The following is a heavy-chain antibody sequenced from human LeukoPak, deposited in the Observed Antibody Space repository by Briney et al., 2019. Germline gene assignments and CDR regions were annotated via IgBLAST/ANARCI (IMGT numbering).Heavy chain of an antibody. CDR2: IYPGDSNT. CDR1: GYXFTNYW. CDR3: ARGNNENYYDWFDP. J-gene: IGHJ5*02. V-gene: IGHV5-51*01. Sequence: GESLKISCNGSGYXFTNYWIGWVRQMPGKGLEWMGIIYPGDSNTRYSPSFQGQVTISADKSITTAYLQWRSLKASDSAMYYCARGNNENYYDWFDPWGQGTLVTVSS. D-gene: IGHD1-26*01.